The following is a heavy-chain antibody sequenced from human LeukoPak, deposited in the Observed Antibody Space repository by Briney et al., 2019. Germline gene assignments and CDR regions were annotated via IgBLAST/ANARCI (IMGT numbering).Heavy chain of an antibody. V-gene: IGHV3-21*01. J-gene: IGHJ3*02. CDR3: ARLGGLSRTYYDILTGGRGDAFDI. D-gene: IGHD3-9*01. CDR2: ITSSSSYI. CDR1: GFTFSTYT. Sequence: GGSLRLSCAASGFTFSTYTMNWVRQAPGKGLEWVSYITSSSSYIYYADSVKGRFTISRDNAKNSLYLQMNSLRAEDTAMYYCARLGGLSRTYYDILTGGRGDAFDIWGQGTMVTVSS.